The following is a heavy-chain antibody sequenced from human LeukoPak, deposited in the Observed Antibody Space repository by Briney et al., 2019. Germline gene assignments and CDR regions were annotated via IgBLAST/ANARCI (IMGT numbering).Heavy chain of an antibody. CDR1: GFTFTNYW. CDR2: ISSSSSTI. J-gene: IGHJ4*02. CDR3: ATAYYDYVWGSYRNLAFDY. D-gene: IGHD3-16*02. V-gene: IGHV3-48*04. Sequence: GGSLRLSCAASGFTFTNYWMSWVRQAPGKGLEWVSYISSSSSTIYYADSVKGRFTISRDNAKNSLYLQMNSLRAEDTAVYYCATAYYDYVWGSYRNLAFDYWGQGTLVTVSS.